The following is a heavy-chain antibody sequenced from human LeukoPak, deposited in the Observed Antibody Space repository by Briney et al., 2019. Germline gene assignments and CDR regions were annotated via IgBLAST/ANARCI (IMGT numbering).Heavy chain of an antibody. V-gene: IGHV1-8*01. CDR1: GCTFTSYD. J-gene: IGHJ5*02. CDR3: ARMYCSSTSCEP. Sequence: ASVKVSCKASGCTFTSYDINWVRQATGQGLEWMGWMNPNSGNTGYAQKFQGRVTMTRNTSISTAYMELSSLRSEDTAVYYCARMYCSSTSCEPWGQGTLVTVSS. D-gene: IGHD2-2*01. CDR2: MNPNSGNT.